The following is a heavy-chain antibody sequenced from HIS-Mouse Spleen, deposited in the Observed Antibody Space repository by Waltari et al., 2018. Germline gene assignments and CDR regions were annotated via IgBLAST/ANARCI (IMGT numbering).Heavy chain of an antibody. D-gene: IGHD5-12*01. CDR3: ARAGTLHIVATTFDY. CDR2: ISYDGSNK. V-gene: IGHV3-30*04. Sequence: QVQLVESGGGVVQPGRSLRLPCAASGFTFSSHALHWVRQALGKGLEWVAVISYDGSNKYYADSVKGRFTISRDNSKNTLYLQMNSLRAEDTAVYYCARAGTLHIVATTFDYWGQGTLVTVSS. J-gene: IGHJ4*02. CDR1: GFTFSSHA.